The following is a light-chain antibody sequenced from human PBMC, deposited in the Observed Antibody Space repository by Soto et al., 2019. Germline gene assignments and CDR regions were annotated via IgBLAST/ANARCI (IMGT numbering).Light chain of an antibody. V-gene: IGLV2-23*01. CDR3: CLYVGASTYV. CDR2: EGH. CDR1: SGYVGTYSL. J-gene: IGLJ1*01. Sequence: QSALAQPACVSGSPGQTITISCTGASGYVGTYSLVSWYQQHPGKDPKVVIYEGHKRPSGVPDRFSGSTSVNTASLTISGLQTDVEADYYCCLYVGASTYVFGTGTNVTVL.